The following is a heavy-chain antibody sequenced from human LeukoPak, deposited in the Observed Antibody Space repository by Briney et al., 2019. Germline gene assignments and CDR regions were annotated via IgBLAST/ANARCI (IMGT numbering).Heavy chain of an antibody. CDR1: GFTFSSYS. D-gene: IGHD1-7*01. J-gene: IGHJ4*02. CDR3: ARGVITGTTGYFDY. Sequence: GGSLRLSCAASGFTFSSYSMNWVRQAPGKGLEWVSYISSSSSTIYYADSVKGRFTISRDNAKNSLYLQMNSLRAEDTAVYYCARGVITGTTGYFDYWGQGTLVTVSS. CDR2: ISSSSSTI. V-gene: IGHV3-48*01.